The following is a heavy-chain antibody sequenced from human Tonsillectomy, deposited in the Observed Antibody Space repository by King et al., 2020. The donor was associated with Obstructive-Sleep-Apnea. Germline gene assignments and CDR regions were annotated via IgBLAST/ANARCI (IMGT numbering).Heavy chain of an antibody. D-gene: IGHD3-22*01. CDR3: AKGAYYYDSSGNFDY. CDR1: GFTFDDYA. Sequence: QLVQSGGGLVQPGRSLRLSCAASGFTFDDYAMHWVRQAPGKGLEWVSGISWNSGSIGYADSVKGRFTISRDNAKTALYLQMNSLRAEDTALYYCAKGAYYYDSSGNFDYWGQGTLVTVSS. V-gene: IGHV3-9*01. J-gene: IGHJ4*02. CDR2: ISWNSGSI.